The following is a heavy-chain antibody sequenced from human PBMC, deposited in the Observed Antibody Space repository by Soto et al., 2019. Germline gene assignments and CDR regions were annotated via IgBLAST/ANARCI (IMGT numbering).Heavy chain of an antibody. V-gene: IGHV4-34*01. CDR3: ARGGPFDYYGSGTVSSAY. CDR2: INHSGST. CDR1: GGSFSGYY. J-gene: IGHJ4*02. Sequence: SETLSLTCAVYGGSFSGYYWSWIRQPPGKGLEWIGEINHSGSTNYNPSLKSRVTISVDTSKNQFSLKLSSVTAADTAVYYCARGGPFDYYGSGTVSSAYWGQGTLVTVSS. D-gene: IGHD3-10*01.